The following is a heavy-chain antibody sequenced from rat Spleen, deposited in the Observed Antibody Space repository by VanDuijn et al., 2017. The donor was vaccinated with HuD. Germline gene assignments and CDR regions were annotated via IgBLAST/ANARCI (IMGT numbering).Heavy chain of an antibody. D-gene: IGHD1-11*01. V-gene: IGHV5-29*01. J-gene: IGHJ2*01. CDR1: GFTFSNYG. CDR2: ISYDGRGT. Sequence: EVQLVESGGGLVQPGRSLKISCAASGFTFSNYGMAWVRQAPTKGLEWVATISYDGRGTYYRDSVKGRFTISRDNAKSTLYLQMDSLRSEDTATYYCARRHYGYTDYFDYWGQGVMVTVSS. CDR3: ARRHYGYTDYFDY.